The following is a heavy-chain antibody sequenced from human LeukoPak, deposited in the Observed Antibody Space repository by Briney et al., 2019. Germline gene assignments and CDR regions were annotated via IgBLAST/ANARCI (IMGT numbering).Heavy chain of an antibody. CDR2: INAGNGNT. Sequence: ASVQVSCKASGYTFTRYAMHWVRQAPGQRLEWMGGINAGNGNTKYLQRFQGRVTITRDTSACTAYMELSSLRSEDTAVYYCARDLPNFDYWGQGTLVTVSS. CDR3: ARDLPNFDY. J-gene: IGHJ4*02. CDR1: GYTFTRYA. V-gene: IGHV1-3*01.